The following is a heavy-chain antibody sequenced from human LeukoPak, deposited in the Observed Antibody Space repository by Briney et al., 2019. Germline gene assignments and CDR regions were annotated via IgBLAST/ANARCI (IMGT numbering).Heavy chain of an antibody. CDR3: ARRYYFDY. Sequence: SETLSLTCTVSGDSISSNSYYWSWLRQPAGKGLEWIGRIYTSGSTNYNPSLKSRVTISVDTSKNQFSLKLRSVTAADTAVYYCARRYYFDYWGQGTLVTVSS. CDR2: IYTSGST. CDR1: GDSISSNSYY. J-gene: IGHJ4*02. V-gene: IGHV4-61*02.